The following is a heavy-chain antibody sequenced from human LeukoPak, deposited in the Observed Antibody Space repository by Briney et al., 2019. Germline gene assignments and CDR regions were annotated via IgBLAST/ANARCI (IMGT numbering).Heavy chain of an antibody. Sequence: PGGSLRLSCAASGLTFTNYAMNWVRHAPGKGLEWVAFIRGGGAGARYADAAKGRFTIPRDNSKNTLYLHMNTLRVEDTATYYCAKCSASYGNDALDVWGQGTVVIVSS. CDR1: GLTFTNYA. J-gene: IGHJ3*01. D-gene: IGHD3-10*02. V-gene: IGHV3-23*01. CDR3: AKCSASYGNDALDV. CDR2: IRGGGAGA.